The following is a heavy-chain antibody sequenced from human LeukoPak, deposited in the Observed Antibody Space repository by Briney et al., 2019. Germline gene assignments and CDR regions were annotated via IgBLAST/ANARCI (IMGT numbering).Heavy chain of an antibody. Sequence: GGSLRLSYAASGFSFSSYVMHWVRQAPGKGLEYVSSISSNGVNAYYADSVKGRFTISRDNAKNTLHLQMGSLRVEDLAVYYCARASSTTTWHHLGYWGQGTLVTVSS. D-gene: IGHD1-14*01. V-gene: IGHV3-64*02. CDR1: GFSFSSYV. CDR2: ISSNGVNA. CDR3: ARASSTTTWHHLGY. J-gene: IGHJ4*02.